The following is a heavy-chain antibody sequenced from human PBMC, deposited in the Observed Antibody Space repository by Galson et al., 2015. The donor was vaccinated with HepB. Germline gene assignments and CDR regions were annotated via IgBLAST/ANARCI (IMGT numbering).Heavy chain of an antibody. V-gene: IGHV3-30-3*01. Sequence: SLRLSCAASGFIFSSYAMHWVRQAPGKGLEWVAAISYDGSNKYYADFVKGRFTISRDNSKNTLHVQMKSLRAEDTAVYYCARVLSRSLYSSTWRGFDVWGQGTMVTVSS. D-gene: IGHD6-13*01. J-gene: IGHJ3*01. CDR3: ARVLSRSLYSSTWRGFDV. CDR2: ISYDGSNK. CDR1: GFIFSSYA.